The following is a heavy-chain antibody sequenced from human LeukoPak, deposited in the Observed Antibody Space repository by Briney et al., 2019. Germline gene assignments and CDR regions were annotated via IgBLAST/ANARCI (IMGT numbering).Heavy chain of an antibody. D-gene: IGHD2-15*01. CDR2: MNPNSGNT. Sequence: ASVKVSCKASGYTFTSYDINWVRQATGQGLEWMGWMNPNSGNTGYAQKFQGRVTMTRNTSISTAYMELSSLRSEDTAVYYCARGPFIVVVVAATPHYYGMDVWGQGTTVTVCS. V-gene: IGHV1-8*01. J-gene: IGHJ6*02. CDR3: ARGPFIVVVVAATPHYYGMDV. CDR1: GYTFTSYD.